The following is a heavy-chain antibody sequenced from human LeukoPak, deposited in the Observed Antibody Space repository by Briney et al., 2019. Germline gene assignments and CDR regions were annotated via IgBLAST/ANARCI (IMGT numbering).Heavy chain of an antibody. Sequence: SETLSLTCTVSGGSISSGGYYWSWIRQHPGKGLEWIGYIYYSGSTYYNPFLKSRVTISVDTSKNQFSLKLSSVTAADTAVYYCARDPTAGQYYYYGMDVWGQGTTVTVSS. V-gene: IGHV4-31*03. CDR3: ARDPTAGQYYYYGMDV. CDR1: GGSISSGGYY. J-gene: IGHJ6*02. CDR2: IYYSGST.